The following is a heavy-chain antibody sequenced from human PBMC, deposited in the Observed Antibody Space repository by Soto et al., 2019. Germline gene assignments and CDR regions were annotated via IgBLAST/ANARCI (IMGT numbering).Heavy chain of an antibody. D-gene: IGHD3-10*01. CDR1: GFTFNNYW. CDR3: ARDRIAGSGSCDN. J-gene: IGHJ4*02. Sequence: GGSLRLSRAASGFTFNNYWMHWVRQAPGKGLVWVSRIKTDGSSPNYADSVEGRFTISSDNAKNTLYLQMNSLRVEDTAVYYCARDRIAGSGSCDNWGQGTLVTVSS. V-gene: IGHV3-74*01. CDR2: IKTDGSSP.